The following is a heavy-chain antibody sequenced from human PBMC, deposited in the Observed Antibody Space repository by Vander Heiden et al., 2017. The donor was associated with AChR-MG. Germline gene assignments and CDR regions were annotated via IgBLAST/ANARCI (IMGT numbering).Heavy chain of an antibody. D-gene: IGHD6-19*01. CDR3: AKRPYSSGWYSPHFALFDY. Sequence: EVQLLESGGGLVQPGGSLRLSCADSGFTFSSYAMSWVRQAPGKGLEWVSAISGSGGSTYYADSVKGRFTISRDNSKNTLYLQMNSLRAEDTAVYYCAKRPYSSGWYSPHFALFDYWGQGTLVTVSS. J-gene: IGHJ4*02. V-gene: IGHV3-23*01. CDR1: GFTFSSYA. CDR2: ISGSGGST.